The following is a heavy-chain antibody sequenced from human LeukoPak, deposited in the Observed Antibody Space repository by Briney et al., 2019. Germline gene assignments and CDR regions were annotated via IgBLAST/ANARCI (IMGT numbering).Heavy chain of an antibody. CDR2: ISSSSSYI. J-gene: IGHJ4*02. V-gene: IGHV3-21*01. Sequence: PGGSLRLSCAASGFTFSSYAMNWVRQAPGKGLEWVSSISSSSSYIYYADSVKGRFTISRDNAKNSLYLQMNSLRAEDTAVYYCARGGVTNHDYWGQGTLVTVSS. CDR3: ARGGVTNHDY. D-gene: IGHD4-11*01. CDR1: GFTFSSYA.